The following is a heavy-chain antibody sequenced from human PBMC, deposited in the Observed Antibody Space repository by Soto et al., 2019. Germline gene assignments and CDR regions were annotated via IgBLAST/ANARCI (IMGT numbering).Heavy chain of an antibody. Sequence: QVQLHESGPGLVKTSETLSLTCTVSGGSVSSGPYHWNWVRQPPGKGLEWIGHLSYSGTANYNPSLRGRVTMATDTSKNQFSLMLTSVTAADTAVYYCMRSHGAYWGQGTLVTVSP. D-gene: IGHD2-8*01. V-gene: IGHV4-61*01. J-gene: IGHJ4*02. CDR1: GGSVSSGPYH. CDR3: MRSHGAY. CDR2: LSYSGTA.